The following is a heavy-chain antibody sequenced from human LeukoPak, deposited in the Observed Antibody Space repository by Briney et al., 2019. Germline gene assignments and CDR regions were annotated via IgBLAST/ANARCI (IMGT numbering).Heavy chain of an antibody. CDR1: GYSISSGYY. CDR3: ARPGGTMIVAAIDY. J-gene: IGHJ4*02. Sequence: SETLSLTXAVSGYSISSGYYWGWIRQPPGKGLEWIGSIYHSGSTYYNPSLKSRVTISVDTSKNQFSLKLSSVTAADTAVYYCARPGGTMIVAAIDYWGQGTLVTVSS. V-gene: IGHV4-38-2*01. CDR2: IYHSGST. D-gene: IGHD3-22*01.